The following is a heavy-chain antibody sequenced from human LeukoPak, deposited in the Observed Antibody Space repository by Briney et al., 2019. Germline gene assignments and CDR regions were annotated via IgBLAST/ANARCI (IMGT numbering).Heavy chain of an antibody. CDR1: GYTFTSYG. D-gene: IGHD6-13*01. Sequence: ASVKVSCKASGYTFTSYGISWVRQAPGQGLEWMGWISAYNGNTNYAQKLRGRVTMTTDTSTSTAYMELRSLRSDDTAVYYCARVADSSSWLRSGWYRAFDYWGQGTLVTVSS. CDR2: ISAYNGNT. V-gene: IGHV1-18*01. J-gene: IGHJ4*02. CDR3: ARVADSSSWLRSGWYRAFDY.